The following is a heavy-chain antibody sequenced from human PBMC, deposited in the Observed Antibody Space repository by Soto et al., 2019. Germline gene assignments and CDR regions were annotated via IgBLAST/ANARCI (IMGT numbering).Heavy chain of an antibody. V-gene: IGHV1-3*04. CDR3: ARREPNSRYGFDI. CDR1: GYTFTTYA. J-gene: IGHJ3*02. Sequence: QVQLVQSGAELRQPGASVKVSCKASGYTFTTYAIHWVRQAPGQWLEWMGWINSGSGETEYSQKLQGRVTLTRDTSATTAYMELSSLTSEDTAVYYCARREPNSRYGFDIWGQGTMVTVSS. D-gene: IGHD6-13*01. CDR2: INSGSGET.